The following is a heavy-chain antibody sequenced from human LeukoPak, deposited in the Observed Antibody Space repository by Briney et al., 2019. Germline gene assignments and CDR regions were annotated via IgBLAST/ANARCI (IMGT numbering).Heavy chain of an antibody. CDR2: IYYSGST. J-gene: IGHJ2*01. CDR1: GGSISSYY. V-gene: IGHV4-59*12. D-gene: IGHD3-22*01. CDR3: ARGGVDEYYYDPGGYFDL. Sequence: PSETLSLTCTVSGGSISSYYWSWIRQPPGKGLEWIGYIYYSGSTNYNPSLKSRVTISVDRSKNQFSLKLSSVTAADTAVYYCARGGVDEYYYDPGGYFDLWGRGTLVTVSS.